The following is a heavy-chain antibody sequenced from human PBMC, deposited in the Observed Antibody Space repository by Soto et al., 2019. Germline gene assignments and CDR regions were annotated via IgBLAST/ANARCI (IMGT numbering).Heavy chain of an antibody. J-gene: IGHJ5*02. CDR1: GGSISSGGYS. CDR3: ARVVHAELRWFDP. Sequence: SETLSLTCAVSGGSISSGGYSWSWIRQPPGKGLEWIGYIYHSGSTYYNPSLKSRVAISVDRSKNQFSLKLSSVTAADTAVYYCARVVHAELRWFDPWGQGTLVTVSS. V-gene: IGHV4-30-2*01. D-gene: IGHD1-7*01. CDR2: IYHSGST.